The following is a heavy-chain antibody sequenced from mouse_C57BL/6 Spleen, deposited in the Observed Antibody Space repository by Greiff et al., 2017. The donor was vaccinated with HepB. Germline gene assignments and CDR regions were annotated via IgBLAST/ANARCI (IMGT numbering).Heavy chain of an antibody. Sequence: DVMLVESGPGLAKPSQTLSLTCSVTGYSITSDYWNWIRKFPGNKLEYMGYISYSGSTYYNPSLKSRISITRDTSKNQYYLQLNSVTTEDTATYYCARSPYYGSSYGYFDVWGTGTTVTVSS. V-gene: IGHV3-8*01. J-gene: IGHJ1*03. CDR1: GYSITSDY. CDR3: ARSPYYGSSYGYFDV. CDR2: ISYSGST. D-gene: IGHD1-1*01.